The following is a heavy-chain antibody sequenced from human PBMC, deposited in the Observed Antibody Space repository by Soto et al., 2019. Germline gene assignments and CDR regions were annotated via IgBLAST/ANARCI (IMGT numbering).Heavy chain of an antibody. J-gene: IGHJ6*02. Sequence: XSVKVSCKASGYTFTCYYMHWVRQAPGQGLEWMGWINPNSGGTNYAQKFQGRVTMTRDTSISTAYMELSRLRSDDTAVYYCAAYSSPELYYYYGMDAWGQGNTVTVSS. CDR2: INPNSGGT. D-gene: IGHD6-13*01. CDR3: AAYSSPELYYYYGMDA. V-gene: IGHV1-2*02. CDR1: GYTFTCYY.